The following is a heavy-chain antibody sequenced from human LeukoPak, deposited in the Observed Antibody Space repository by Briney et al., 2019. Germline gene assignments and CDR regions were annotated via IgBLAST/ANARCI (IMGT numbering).Heavy chain of an antibody. D-gene: IGHD6-19*01. V-gene: IGHV3-21*01. CDR1: GFTFSSYS. CDR3: AREGIAVAGSTLDY. CDR2: ISSSSSYI. J-gene: IGHJ4*02. Sequence: GGSLRLSCAASGFTFSSYSMNWVRQAPGKGLEWVSSISSSSSYIYYADSVKGRFTISRDNAKNSLYLQMNSLRAEDTAVYYCAREGIAVAGSTLDYWGQGNLVTVSS.